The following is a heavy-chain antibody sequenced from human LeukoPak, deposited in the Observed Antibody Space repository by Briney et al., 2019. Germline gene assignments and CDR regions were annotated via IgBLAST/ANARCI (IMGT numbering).Heavy chain of an antibody. J-gene: IGHJ4*02. CDR2: ISSSSSYI. CDR1: GFTFSSYS. V-gene: IGHV3-21*01. CDR3: ASESGIAAAD. Sequence: GGSLRLSCAASGFTFSSYSMNWVRQAPGKGLEWVSSISSSSSYIYYADSVKGRFTISRDNAKNSLYLQKNSLRAEDTAVYYCASESGIAAADWGQGTLVTVSS. D-gene: IGHD6-13*01.